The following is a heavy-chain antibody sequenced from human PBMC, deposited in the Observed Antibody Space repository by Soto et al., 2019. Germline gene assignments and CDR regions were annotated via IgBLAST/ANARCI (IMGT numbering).Heavy chain of an antibody. CDR3: ARRSFEYSSSSDPGFFDY. D-gene: IGHD6-6*01. Sequence: PSETLSLTCTVSGGSISRSSYYWGWIRQPPGKGLEWIGTIYYSGSTFYNLSLKSRVTISVDTSKTQFSLKLSSVTVADTAVYYCARRSFEYSSSSDPGFFDYWGQGTPVTI. J-gene: IGHJ4*02. V-gene: IGHV4-39*01. CDR1: GGSISRSSYY. CDR2: IYYSGST.